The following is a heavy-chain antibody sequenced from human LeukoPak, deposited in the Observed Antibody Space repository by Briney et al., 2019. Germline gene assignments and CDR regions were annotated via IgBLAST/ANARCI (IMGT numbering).Heavy chain of an antibody. D-gene: IGHD4-23*01. V-gene: IGHV3-74*01. CDR3: ARHFDGKGSFDF. CDR2: ISRDGSDT. Sequence: GACLRPSRAPSGFNFASRWIDWVRQVPRKWLVWVSRISRDGSDTTYADSVEGPFTISRDNVKKIVYLQVRSLRVEDTAVYYCARHFDGKGSFDFWGQGTMVTVSS. J-gene: IGHJ5*01. CDR1: GFNFASRW.